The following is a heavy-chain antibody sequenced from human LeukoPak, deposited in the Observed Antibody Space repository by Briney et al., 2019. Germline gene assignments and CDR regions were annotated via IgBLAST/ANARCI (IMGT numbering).Heavy chain of an antibody. CDR3: AREALAAAGRGGDY. D-gene: IGHD6-13*01. CDR2: IYSGGGT. V-gene: IGHV4-4*07. CDR1: GVSINGYY. Sequence: SETLSLTCNVSGVSINGYYWNWIRQPAGKGLEWIGRIYSGGGTNYNPSLKSRVTKSVDTSKNHFSLNVTSVTAADTAVYYCAREALAAAGRGGDYWGQGTLVTVSS. J-gene: IGHJ4*02.